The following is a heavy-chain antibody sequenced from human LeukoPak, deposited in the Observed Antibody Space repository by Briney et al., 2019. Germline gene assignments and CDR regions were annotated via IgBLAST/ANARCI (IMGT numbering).Heavy chain of an antibody. V-gene: IGHV3-69-1*01. D-gene: IGHD2-21*02. CDR3: ARDHDFAFDN. J-gene: IGHJ4*02. CDR1: GFTFSTYP. CDR2: IRDSGTT. Sequence: GGSLRLSCAASGFTFSTYPMNWVRQAPGKGLEWISHIRDSGTTDYADSVKGRFTISRDNAKNSLYLQLSSLSAEDTAVYYCARDHDFAFDNWGQGTLVTVSS.